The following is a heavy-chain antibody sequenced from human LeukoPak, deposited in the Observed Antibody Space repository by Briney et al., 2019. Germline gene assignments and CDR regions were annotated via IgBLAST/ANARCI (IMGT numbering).Heavy chain of an antibody. CDR3: ARAASIAVASPGTCDY. Sequence: SETLSLTCAVSGYSINSGYYWGWIRQPPGKGLGWIGSIYHSGSTYYNPSLKSRVTISVDTSKNQFSLKLSSVIAADTAVYYCARAASIAVASPGTCDYWGQGTLVTVSS. V-gene: IGHV4-38-2*01. J-gene: IGHJ4*02. CDR1: GYSINSGYY. CDR2: IYHSGST. D-gene: IGHD6-19*01.